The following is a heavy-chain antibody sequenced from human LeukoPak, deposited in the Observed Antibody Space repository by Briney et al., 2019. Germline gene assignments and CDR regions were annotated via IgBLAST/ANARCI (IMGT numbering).Heavy chain of an antibody. Sequence: GGSLRLSCAASGFTFNTYAMTWVRQAPGKGLEWVSATSASGRGTYYADSVKGRFTISRDNSKNTLYLQMNSLRAEDTAVYYCARDLSGSLYYFDYWGQGTLVTVSS. CDR1: GFTFNTYA. CDR2: TSASGRGT. CDR3: ARDLSGSLYYFDY. V-gene: IGHV3-23*01. J-gene: IGHJ4*02. D-gene: IGHD1-26*01.